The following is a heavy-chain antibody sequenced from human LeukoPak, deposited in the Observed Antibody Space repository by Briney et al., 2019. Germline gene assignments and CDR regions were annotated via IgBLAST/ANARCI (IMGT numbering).Heavy chain of an antibody. CDR1: GGSISGSSHY. J-gene: IGHJ2*01. CDR3: ARNSSGWSFDL. D-gene: IGHD6-19*01. Sequence: SETLSLTCTVSGGSISGSSHYWGWIRQPPGKGLEWVGSIYQSGSTHYNFYLRSRVTISVDTSKNQFSLKLSSVTAADTSVYYCARNSSGWSFDLWGRGTLVTVS. CDR2: IYQSGST. V-gene: IGHV4-39*01.